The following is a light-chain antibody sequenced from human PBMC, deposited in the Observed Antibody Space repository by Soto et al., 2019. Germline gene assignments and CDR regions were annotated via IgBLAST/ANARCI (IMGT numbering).Light chain of an antibody. Sequence: SYELTQPPSVSVAPGETARITCGGDNIGSKNGHWYQQKPGQAPVLVIYYDRDRPSGIPERFSGSNSGNTATLTISRVEAGDEAAYYCQVWDTTNQQVVFGAGTKLTVL. J-gene: IGLJ3*02. CDR2: YDR. V-gene: IGLV3-21*04. CDR3: QVWDTTNQQVV. CDR1: NIGSKN.